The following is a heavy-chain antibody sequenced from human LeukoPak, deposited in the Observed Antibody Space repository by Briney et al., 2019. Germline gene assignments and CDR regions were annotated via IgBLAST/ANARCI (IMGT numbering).Heavy chain of an antibody. CDR2: MNPNSGNT. CDR1: GYTFTSYD. D-gene: IGHD3-22*01. J-gene: IGHJ4*02. V-gene: IGHV1-8*03. Sequence: GASVKVSCKASGYTFTSYDINWVRQATGQGLEWMGWMNPNSGNTGYAQKFQGRVIITRNTSISTAYMELSSLRSEDTAVYYCATLQLSNYYDSSGYSHWGQGTLVTVSS. CDR3: ATLQLSNYYDSSGYSH.